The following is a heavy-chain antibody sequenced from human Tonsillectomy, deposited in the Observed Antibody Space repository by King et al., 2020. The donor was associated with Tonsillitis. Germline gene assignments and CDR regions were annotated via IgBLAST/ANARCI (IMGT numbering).Heavy chain of an antibody. D-gene: IGHD5-18*01. Sequence: VQLQESGPGLAKPSQTLSLTCTVSGGSISSGGYYWSWIRQHPGKGLEWIGYIYYIGITDYNPSLKSRVSMSVDTSKNQFSLKLSSVTSADTAVYYCAGGLDTATRGGYYFDYWGQGTLVTVSS. CDR1: GGSISSGGYY. J-gene: IGHJ4*02. CDR2: IYYIGIT. V-gene: IGHV4-31*03. CDR3: AGGLDTATRGGYYFDY.